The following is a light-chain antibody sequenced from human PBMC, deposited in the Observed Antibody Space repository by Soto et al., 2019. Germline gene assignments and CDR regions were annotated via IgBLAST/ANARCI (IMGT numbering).Light chain of an antibody. CDR3: QQYNSYSTWT. V-gene: IGKV1-5*01. J-gene: IGKJ1*01. CDR2: HAS. Sequence: DIQMTQSPSTLSASLGVRVTITCRASQSIGSDLAWYQQKPGKAPNLLIYHASSLESGVPSRFSGRGSGTAFTLTISSLQPDDFATYYCQQYNSYSTWTFGQGTKV. CDR1: QSIGSD.